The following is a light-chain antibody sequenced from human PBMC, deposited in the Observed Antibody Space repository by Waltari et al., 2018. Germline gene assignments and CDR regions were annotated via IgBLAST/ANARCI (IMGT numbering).Light chain of an antibody. Sequence: DFQMTQSPPSPSASVGDRVTITCRASQYISTYLNWYQQKPGKGPKLLIYAASTLQSGVPSRFSGSGSGTDFTFTISSLQLEDFATYYCQQSYDTPRTFGQGTKVEVK. CDR3: QQSYDTPRT. J-gene: IGKJ1*01. CDR1: QYISTY. V-gene: IGKV1-39*01. CDR2: AAS.